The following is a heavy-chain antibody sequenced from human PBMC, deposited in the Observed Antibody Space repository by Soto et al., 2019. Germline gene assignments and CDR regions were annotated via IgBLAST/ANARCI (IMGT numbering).Heavy chain of an antibody. Sequence: ASVTLSLTCTISGGSISSGGYYLRWIRQHPGKGLEWIGYIYYSGSTYYNPSLKSRVTISVDTSKNQFSLKLRSVTAADTAVYYCARQRDGYNYRYFDYWGQGTLVTVSS. J-gene: IGHJ4*02. CDR3: ARQRDGYNYRYFDY. CDR2: IYYSGST. D-gene: IGHD5-12*01. CDR1: GGSISSGGYY. V-gene: IGHV4-31*03.